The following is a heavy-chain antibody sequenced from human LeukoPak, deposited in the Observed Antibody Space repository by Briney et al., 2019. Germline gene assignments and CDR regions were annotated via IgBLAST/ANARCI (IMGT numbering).Heavy chain of an antibody. CDR3: ARGNAHAFDI. D-gene: IGHD1-1*01. CDR1: GFTFSNYW. J-gene: IGHJ3*02. V-gene: IGHV3-74*01. Sequence: GGSLRLSCAASGFTFSNYWMHWVPQAPGKGLVWVSRIHSDGSSTTSADSVKGRFTISRDNAENTLYLQMNSLRAEDTAVYFCARGNAHAFDIWGQGTMVTVSS. CDR2: IHSDGSST.